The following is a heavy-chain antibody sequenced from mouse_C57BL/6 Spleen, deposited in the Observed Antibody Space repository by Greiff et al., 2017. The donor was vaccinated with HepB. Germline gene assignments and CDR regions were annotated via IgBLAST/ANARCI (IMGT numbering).Heavy chain of an antibody. Sequence: QVQLQQSGAELVRPGASVKLSCKASGYTFTDYYINWVKQRPGQGLEWIARIYPGSGNTYYNEKFKGKATLTAEKSSSTAYMQLSSLTSEDSAVYFCARRGYDYDEGFAYWGQGTLVTVSA. CDR2: IYPGSGNT. V-gene: IGHV1-76*01. CDR1: GYTFTDYY. D-gene: IGHD2-4*01. CDR3: ARRGYDYDEGFAY. J-gene: IGHJ3*01.